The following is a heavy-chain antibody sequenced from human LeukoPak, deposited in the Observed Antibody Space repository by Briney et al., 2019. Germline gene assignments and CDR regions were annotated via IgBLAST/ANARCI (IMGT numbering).Heavy chain of an antibody. D-gene: IGHD1-26*01. CDR3: ASDGSGVGATGLDY. J-gene: IGHJ4*02. CDR2: IYYSGST. V-gene: IGHV4-39*01. CDR1: GGSISSSSYY. Sequence: SETLSLTCTVSGGSISSSSYYWGWIRQPPGKGLEWIGSIYYSGSTYYNPSLKSRVTISVDTSKNQFSLKLSSVPAADTAVYYCASDGSGVGATGLDYWGQGTLVTVSS.